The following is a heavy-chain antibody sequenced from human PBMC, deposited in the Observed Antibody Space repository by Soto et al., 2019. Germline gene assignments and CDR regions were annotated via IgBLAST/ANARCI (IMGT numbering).Heavy chain of an antibody. Sequence: EELLLESGGGLVQPGGSLRLSCAASGFTFNTYAMTWVRRAPGKGLEWVSAISGSGGSTYYADSVKGRFTISRDKSNNTLYRQMNSLRTEDTAVYYCAKGLRVGAIFYDYMDVWGKGTTVTVSS. J-gene: IGHJ6*03. CDR3: AKGLRVGAIFYDYMDV. V-gene: IGHV3-23*01. CDR1: GFTFNTYA. CDR2: ISGSGGST. D-gene: IGHD2-15*01.